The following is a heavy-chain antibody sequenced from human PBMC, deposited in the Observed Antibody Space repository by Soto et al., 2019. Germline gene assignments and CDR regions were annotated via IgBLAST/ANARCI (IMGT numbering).Heavy chain of an antibody. Sequence: EVQLLESGGGLVQPGGSLRLSCATSGFTLSNYAMNWFRQSPVKWLEWVSSISASGDSTYYPESVKGRFTVSRDNSKNTMYLQIDSLRAEDTAVYYCAKGGSLTGYFTYDYWGQGALVTVSS. J-gene: IGHJ4*02. D-gene: IGHD3-9*01. CDR1: GFTLSNYA. CDR3: AKGGSLTGYFTYDY. V-gene: IGHV3-23*01. CDR2: ISASGDST.